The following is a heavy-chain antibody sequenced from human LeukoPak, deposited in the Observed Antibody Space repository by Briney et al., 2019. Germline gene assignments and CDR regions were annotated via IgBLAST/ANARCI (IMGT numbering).Heavy chain of an antibody. CDR3: AKTYRDYFDY. Sequence: GRSLRLSCAASGFSFDNFAMNWVRQAPGKGLEWVSTISASGSSIFCADSVKGRFTIARDNSKNTVSLQMKSLRAEDTAIYYCAKTYRDYFDYWGLGTLVTVSS. J-gene: IGHJ4*02. V-gene: IGHV3-23*01. D-gene: IGHD5-18*01. CDR1: GFSFDNFA. CDR2: ISASGSSI.